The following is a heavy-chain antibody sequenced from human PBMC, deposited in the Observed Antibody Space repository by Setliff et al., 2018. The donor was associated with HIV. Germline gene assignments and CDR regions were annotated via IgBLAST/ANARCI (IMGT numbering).Heavy chain of an antibody. J-gene: IGHJ4*02. CDR3: ARLSTTSRDFDS. CDR2: IYYSGST. D-gene: IGHD2-2*01. Sequence: SETLSLTCTVFGASISGGDYYWSWIRQPPGKGLEWIVYIYYSGSTYYNPSLKSRLTILVDTSKNQFSLKLTSVTAADTAVYYCARLSTTSRDFDSWGQGTLVTVSS. CDR1: GASISGGDYY. V-gene: IGHV4-30-4*08.